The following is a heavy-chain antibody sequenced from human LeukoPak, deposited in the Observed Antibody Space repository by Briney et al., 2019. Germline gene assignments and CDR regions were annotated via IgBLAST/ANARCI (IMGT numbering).Heavy chain of an antibody. CDR3: ARGRPPSGYDFSY. CDR1: GGSFSGYY. Sequence: PSETLSLTCAVYGGSFSGYYWSWIRQPPGKGLEWIGEINHSGSTNYNPSLKSRVTISVDTSKNQFSLKLCSVTAADTAVYYCARGRPPSGYDFSYWGQGTLVTVSS. D-gene: IGHD5-12*01. CDR2: INHSGST. V-gene: IGHV4-34*01. J-gene: IGHJ4*02.